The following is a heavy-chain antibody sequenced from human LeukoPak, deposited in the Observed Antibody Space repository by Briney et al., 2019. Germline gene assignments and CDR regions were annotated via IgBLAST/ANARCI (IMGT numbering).Heavy chain of an antibody. D-gene: IGHD2-15*01. J-gene: IGHJ4*02. Sequence: SETLSLTCAVYGGSFSDYYWTWIRQPPGKGLEWIGEINHSGNTNYNPSLQSRVTMSLDTSKNQFSLKLNSVTAADTAVYYCVKGFGGNCYRPDYWAREPRSPSPQ. CDR1: GGSFSDYY. CDR2: INHSGNT. CDR3: VKGFGGNCYRPDY. V-gene: IGHV4-34*01.